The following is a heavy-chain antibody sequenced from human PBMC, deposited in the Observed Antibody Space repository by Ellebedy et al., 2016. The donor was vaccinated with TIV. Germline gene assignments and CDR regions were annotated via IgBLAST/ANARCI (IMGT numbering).Heavy chain of an antibody. Sequence: AASVKVSCKASGGTFSNYAVSWVRQAPGQGLEWMGGIIPFFGSTNYAQKFQGRVIITAETSTSTAYMELSSLSSDDTAVYYCARKKIVVSTNDFDYWGQGTLLTVSS. CDR1: GGTFSNYA. D-gene: IGHD1-26*01. J-gene: IGHJ4*02. CDR2: IIPFFGST. CDR3: ARKKIVVSTNDFDY. V-gene: IGHV1-69*06.